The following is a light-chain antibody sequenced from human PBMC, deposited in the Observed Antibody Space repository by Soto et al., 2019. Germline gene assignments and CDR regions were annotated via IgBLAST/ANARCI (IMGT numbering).Light chain of an antibody. CDR2: DTS. CDR3: QQRTQWPPT. J-gene: IGKJ4*01. CDR1: QSITTD. V-gene: IGKV3-11*01. Sequence: DIVLTQSPATLSLSPGEGATLSCRASQSITTDLSWCQQKPGQAPRLLIYDTSNRATGIPARFSGSGSGTDFTLTISSLEPEDFAVYYCQQRTQWPPTFGGGTKVE.